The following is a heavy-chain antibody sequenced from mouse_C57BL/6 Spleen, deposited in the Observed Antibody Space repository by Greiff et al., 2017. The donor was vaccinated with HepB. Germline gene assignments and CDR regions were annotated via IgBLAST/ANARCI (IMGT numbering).Heavy chain of an antibody. V-gene: IGHV1-26*01. CDR2: INPNNGGT. CDR1: GYTFTDYY. J-gene: IGHJ4*01. CDR3: ARDNRELGYYYGSSCAMDY. Sequence: EVQLQQSGPELVKPGASVKISCKASGYTFTDYYMNWVKQSHGKSLEWIGDINPNNGGTSYNQKFKGKATLTVDKSSITAYMELRSLTSEDSAVYYCARDNRELGYYYGSSCAMDYWGQGTSVTVSS. D-gene: IGHD1-1*01.